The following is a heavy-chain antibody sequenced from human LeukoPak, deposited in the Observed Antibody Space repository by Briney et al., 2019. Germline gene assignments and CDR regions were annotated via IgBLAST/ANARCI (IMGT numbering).Heavy chain of an antibody. Sequence: AVNVSCKASVYTFTSYGISSLRQAPGQQRDWMGWSNAYNCNTNYPQKLHDRVTMTTDTSTSTAYMVLRSLRADYRTVYYCAKVPLGPHTVFVLGWFDSWGQGTLVIVSS. CDR1: VYTFTSYG. CDR3: AKVPLGPHTVFVLGWFDS. CDR2: SNAYNCNT. J-gene: IGHJ5*01. V-gene: IGHV1-18*01. D-gene: IGHD2-2*02.